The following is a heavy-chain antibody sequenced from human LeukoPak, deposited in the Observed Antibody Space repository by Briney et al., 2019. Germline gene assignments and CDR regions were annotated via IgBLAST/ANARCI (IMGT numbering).Heavy chain of an antibody. J-gene: IGHJ5*02. CDR3: ARAVGYQLLLRWFDP. V-gene: IGHV4-61*01. CDR2: IYYSGST. Sequence: SETLSLTCTVSGVSVSSGSYYWRWIRQPPGKGLEWIGYIYYSGSTNYNPSLKSRVTISVDTSKNQFSLKLSSVTAADTAVYYCARAVGYQLLLRWFDPWGQGTLVTVSS. D-gene: IGHD2-2*01. CDR1: GVSVSSGSYY.